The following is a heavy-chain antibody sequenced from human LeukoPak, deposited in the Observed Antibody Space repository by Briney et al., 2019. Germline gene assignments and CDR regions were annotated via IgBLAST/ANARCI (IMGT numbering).Heavy chain of an antibody. D-gene: IGHD2-2*01. CDR2: IYYSGST. CDR3: ARDRVVVVPAALGETITIHYGMDV. Sequence: PSETLSLTCTVSGGSISSGCYYWSWIRQHPGKGLEWIGYIYYSGSTYYNPSLKSRVTISVDTSKNQFSLKLSSVTAADTAVYYCARDRVVVVPAALGETITIHYGMDVWGQGTTVTVSS. J-gene: IGHJ6*02. CDR1: GGSISSGCYY. V-gene: IGHV4-31*03.